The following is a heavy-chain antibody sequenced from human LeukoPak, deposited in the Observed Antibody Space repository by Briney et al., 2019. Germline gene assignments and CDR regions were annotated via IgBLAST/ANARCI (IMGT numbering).Heavy chain of an antibody. CDR2: IYYSGST. Sequence: PSETLSLTCTVSGGSISSGGYYWSWIRQHPGKGLEWIGYIYYSGSTYYNPSLKSRVTISVDTSKNQFSLKLSSVTAADTAVYYCARGRRPDSSGQGDYFDYWGQGTLVTDSS. J-gene: IGHJ4*02. V-gene: IGHV4-31*03. CDR1: GGSISSGGYY. D-gene: IGHD3-22*01. CDR3: ARGRRPDSSGQGDYFDY.